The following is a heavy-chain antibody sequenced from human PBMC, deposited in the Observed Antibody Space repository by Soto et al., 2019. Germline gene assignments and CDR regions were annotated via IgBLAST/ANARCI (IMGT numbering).Heavy chain of an antibody. Sequence: APVKGSCKASGYTFTRYGISWVRQAPGQGLEWMGWISACNGNTNYAQKLQGRVTMTTDTSTSTAYMELRSLRSDDTAVYYCAKGGEHGVYYFDYWGQGTLVTVSS. J-gene: IGHJ4*02. CDR1: GYTFTRYG. CDR3: AKGGEHGVYYFDY. V-gene: IGHV1-18*01. D-gene: IGHD3-16*01. CDR2: ISACNGNT.